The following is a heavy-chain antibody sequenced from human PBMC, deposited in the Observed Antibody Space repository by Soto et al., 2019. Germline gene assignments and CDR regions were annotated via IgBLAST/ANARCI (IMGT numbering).Heavy chain of an antibody. V-gene: IGHV3-23*01. J-gene: IGHJ6*02. CDR3: AKAGIAARPGNYGMDV. CDR1: GFTFSSYA. D-gene: IGHD6-6*01. Sequence: AGSLRLSCAASGFTFSSYAMSWVRQAPGKGLEWVSAISGSGGSTYYADSVKGRFTISRDNSKNTLYLQMNSLRAEDTAVYYCAKAGIAARPGNYGMDVWGQGTTVTVSS. CDR2: ISGSGGST.